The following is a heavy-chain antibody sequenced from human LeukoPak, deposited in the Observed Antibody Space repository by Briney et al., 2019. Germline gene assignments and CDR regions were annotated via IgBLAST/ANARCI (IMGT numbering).Heavy chain of an antibody. Sequence: ASVKVSCKASGSTFTGYYMHWVRQAPGQGLERMGWINPNSGGTNYAQKFQGRVTMTRDTSISTAYMELSRLRSDDTAVYYCARHHDYLEGLDYWGQGTLVTVSS. CDR2: INPNSGGT. D-gene: IGHD2/OR15-2a*01. V-gene: IGHV1-2*02. J-gene: IGHJ4*02. CDR1: GSTFTGYY. CDR3: ARHHDYLEGLDY.